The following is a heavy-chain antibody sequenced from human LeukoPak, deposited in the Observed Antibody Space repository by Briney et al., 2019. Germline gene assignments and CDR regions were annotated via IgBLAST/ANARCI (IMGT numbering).Heavy chain of an antibody. Sequence: SETLSLTCTVSGGSLSGYYWSWIRQTPGKGLEWIGYIYSSGTTNYNRSLQSRVIISLDTPKNQFSLSVTSVTAADTAMYFCARRISSWKVYIEKWGQGIQVNVS. V-gene: IGHV4-4*09. CDR2: IYSSGTT. D-gene: IGHD2-2*01. CDR3: ARRISSWKVYIEK. CDR1: GGSLSGYY. J-gene: IGHJ4*02.